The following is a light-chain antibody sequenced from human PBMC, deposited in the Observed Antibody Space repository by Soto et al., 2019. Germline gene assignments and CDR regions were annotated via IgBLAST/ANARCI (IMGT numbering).Light chain of an antibody. CDR3: QQSFITPPLT. Sequence: DIQMTQSPSSLSASIGDRITITCRASQSISTYLTWYQQKPGKAPRPLIYGASTLQNGVPSRFSGSGSATDYTLTISSLQPEDFATYYCQQSFITPPLTFGGGTKVEMK. CDR1: QSISTY. CDR2: GAS. J-gene: IGKJ4*01. V-gene: IGKV1-39*01.